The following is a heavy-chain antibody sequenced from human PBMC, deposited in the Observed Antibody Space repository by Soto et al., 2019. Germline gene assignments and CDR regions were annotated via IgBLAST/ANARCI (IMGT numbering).Heavy chain of an antibody. CDR2: ISYDGSSK. CDR3: AKGGEYQLLRIYFDY. Sequence: QVQLVESGGGVVQPGRSLRLSCAASGFIFSSYGMHWVRQAPGKGLEWVAVISYDGSSKYYADSVKGRFTISRDNSENTLHLQMNSLRAVDTAMYYCAKGGEYQLLRIYFDYWGQGTPVTVSS. D-gene: IGHD2-2*01. J-gene: IGHJ4*02. V-gene: IGHV3-30*18. CDR1: GFIFSSYG.